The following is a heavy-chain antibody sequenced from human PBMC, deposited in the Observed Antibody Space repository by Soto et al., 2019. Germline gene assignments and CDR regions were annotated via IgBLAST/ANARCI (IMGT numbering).Heavy chain of an antibody. CDR1: GFTFSDYY. V-gene: IGHV3-11*01. CDR3: ARGHYGMDV. CDR2: ITPSGSTI. Sequence: SLRLSCAASGFTFSDYYMSWVRQAPGKGLEWISYITPSGSTISYADSVKGRFTISRDNAKNSVYLQMNSLRAEDTAVYYCARGHYGMDVWGQGTTVTVSS. J-gene: IGHJ6*02.